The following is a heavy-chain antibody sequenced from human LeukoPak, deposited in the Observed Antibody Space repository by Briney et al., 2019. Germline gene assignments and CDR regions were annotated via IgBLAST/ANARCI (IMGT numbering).Heavy chain of an antibody. CDR1: GFTFSSYG. V-gene: IGHV3-30*03. J-gene: IGHJ4*02. D-gene: IGHD3-10*01. CDR2: ISYDGSNK. Sequence: GGSLRLSCAASGFTFSSYGMHWVRQAPGKRLEWAAVISYDGSNKYYADSVKGRFTISRDNSKNTLYLQMNSLRAEDTAVYYCASIYGSGNEVDYWGQGTLVTVSS. CDR3: ASIYGSGNEVDY.